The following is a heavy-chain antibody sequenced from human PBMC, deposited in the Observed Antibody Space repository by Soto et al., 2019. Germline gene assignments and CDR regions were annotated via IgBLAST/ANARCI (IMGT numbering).Heavy chain of an antibody. V-gene: IGHV3-48*01. J-gene: IGHJ3*02. CDR3: ARDRIVLMVYVKPPRNAFDI. CDR1: GFAFSSYS. D-gene: IGHD2-8*01. CDR2: ISSSSSTI. Sequence: PGGSLRLSCAASGFAFSSYSMNWVRQAPGKGLEWVSYISSSSSTIYYADSVKGRFTISRDNAKNSLYLQMNSLRAEDTAVYYCARDRIVLMVYVKPPRNAFDIWGQGTMVTVSS.